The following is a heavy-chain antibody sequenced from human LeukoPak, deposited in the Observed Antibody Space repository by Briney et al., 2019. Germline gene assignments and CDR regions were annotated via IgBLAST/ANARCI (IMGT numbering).Heavy chain of an antibody. CDR2: IIPIFGTA. J-gene: IGHJ3*02. CDR1: GYTFTSYG. D-gene: IGHD3-10*01. V-gene: IGHV1-69*13. CDR3: ASPSSSGSFTSDAFDI. Sequence: ASVKVSCKASGYTFTSYGISWVRQAPGQGLEWMGGIIPIFGTANYAQKFQGRVTITADESTSTAYVELSSLRSEDTAVYYCASPSSSGSFTSDAFDIWGQGTMVTVSS.